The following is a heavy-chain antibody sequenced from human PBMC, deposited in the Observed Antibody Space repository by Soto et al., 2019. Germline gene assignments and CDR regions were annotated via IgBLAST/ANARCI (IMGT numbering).Heavy chain of an antibody. CDR2: ISSSSSST. Sequence: KGLEWVSAISSSSSSTYYADSVKGRFTISRDNAKNSLYLQMNSLRAEDTAVYFCVFFFQAEDGIRDTVPVSAFLLNRSSDL. CDR3: VFFFQAEDGIRDTVPVSAFLLNRSSDL. D-gene: IGHD2-15*01. V-gene: IGHV3-21*01. J-gene: IGHJ2*01.